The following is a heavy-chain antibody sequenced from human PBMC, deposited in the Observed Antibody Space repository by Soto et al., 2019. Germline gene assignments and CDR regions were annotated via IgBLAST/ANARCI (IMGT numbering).Heavy chain of an antibody. D-gene: IGHD3-10*01. V-gene: IGHV4-59*08. J-gene: IGHJ4*02. CDR2: VYNGNT. Sequence: SETLSLTCTISGGSISGYYWTWIRQSPGKGLEYIGYVYNGNTNYNPSLNSRVTISVDTSKNQFSLKLSSVTAADTAVYYCGNISSQGEYAFRGQGTLVPVSS. CDR3: GNISSQGEYAF. CDR1: GGSISGYY.